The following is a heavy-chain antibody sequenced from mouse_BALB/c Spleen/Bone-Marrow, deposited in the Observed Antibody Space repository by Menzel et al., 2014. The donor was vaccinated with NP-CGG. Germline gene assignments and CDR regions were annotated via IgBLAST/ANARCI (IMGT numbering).Heavy chain of an antibody. CDR1: GYAFTNYL. J-gene: IGHJ4*01. Sequence: VHLVESGAELVRPGTSVKVSCKASGYAFTNYLIEWVKQRPGQGLEWIGVINPGSGGTNYNEKFKGKATQTADKSSSTAYMQLSSLTSDDSAVYFCARSGYGNYFYAMDYWGQGTSVTVSS. D-gene: IGHD2-10*02. CDR3: ARSGYGNYFYAMDY. CDR2: INPGSGGT. V-gene: IGHV1-54*01.